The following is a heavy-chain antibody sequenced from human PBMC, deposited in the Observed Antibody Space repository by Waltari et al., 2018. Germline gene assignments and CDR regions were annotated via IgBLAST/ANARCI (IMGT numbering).Heavy chain of an antibody. J-gene: IGHJ4*02. CDR1: GYTFTSYY. Sequence: QVQLVQSGAEVKKPGASVKVSCKASGYTFTSYYMHWVRQAPGQGLEWMGIINPSGGSTSYAQKCQGRVTMTRDTSTSTVYMELSSLRSEDTAVYYCARDGPIVGALYYFDYWGQGTLVTVSS. CDR3: ARDGPIVGALYYFDY. V-gene: IGHV1-46*01. CDR2: INPSGGST. D-gene: IGHD1-26*01.